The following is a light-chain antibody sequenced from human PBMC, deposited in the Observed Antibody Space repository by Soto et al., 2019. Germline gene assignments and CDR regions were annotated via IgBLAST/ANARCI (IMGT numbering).Light chain of an antibody. Sequence: EIRVYQSLYTLSASMGDAVTVTCRASQSVSGWLAWYQQKPGEAPKLLIYDASTRATGLPARFSGSGSGTEFTLTISSLQPDDFATYYCQHYNSYSEAFGQGTKVDIK. J-gene: IGKJ1*01. CDR1: QSVSGW. V-gene: IGKV1-5*01. CDR2: DAS. CDR3: QHYNSYSEA.